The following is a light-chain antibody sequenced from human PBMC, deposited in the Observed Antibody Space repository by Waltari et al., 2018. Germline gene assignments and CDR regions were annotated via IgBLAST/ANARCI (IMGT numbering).Light chain of an antibody. J-gene: IGLJ1*01. CDR2: AGS. Sequence: QSALTQTASVPGSPGQSITISCTGTSSDVGNYNLVSWYQQHPGKAPKLMISAGSKRPSGVSNRFSGSKSGNTASLTISGLQAEDEADYYCCSYAGSSTYVFGTGTKVTVL. CDR1: SSDVGNYNL. CDR3: CSYAGSSTYV. V-gene: IGLV2-23*01.